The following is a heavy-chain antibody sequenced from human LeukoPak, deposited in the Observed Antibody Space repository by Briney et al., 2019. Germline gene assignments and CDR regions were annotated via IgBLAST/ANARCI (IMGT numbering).Heavy chain of an antibody. CDR2: ISTSSSYI. CDR1: GFTFSSYN. V-gene: IGHV3-21*01. D-gene: IGHD1-26*01. J-gene: IGHJ3*02. CDR3: ARVRGGSESSYAADAFDI. Sequence: PGGSLRLSCAASGFTFSSYNMNWVRQAPGKGLEWVSSISTSSSYIYYADSVKGRFTISRDNAKSTLYLQMNSLRAEDTAVYYCARVRGGSESSYAADAFDIWGQGTMVTVSS.